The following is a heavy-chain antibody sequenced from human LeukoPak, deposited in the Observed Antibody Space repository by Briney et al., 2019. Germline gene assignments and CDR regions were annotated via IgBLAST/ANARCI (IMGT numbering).Heavy chain of an antibody. CDR2: ISYDGSEK. J-gene: IGHJ1*01. V-gene: IGHV3-30*18. CDR3: AKGTYFDSSGYYFTEYFHH. Sequence: GGSLRLSCAASGFTFNSYGMHWVRQAPGEGLEWVALISYDGSEKYYADSVKGRYTISRDNSNNTLYLQMNSLRAEDTAVYYCAKGTYFDSSGYYFTEYFHHWGQGTLVTVSS. D-gene: IGHD3-22*01. CDR1: GFTFNSYG.